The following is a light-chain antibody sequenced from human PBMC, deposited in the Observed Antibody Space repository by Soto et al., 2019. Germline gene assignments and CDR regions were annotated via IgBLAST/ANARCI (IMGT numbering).Light chain of an antibody. CDR2: AAS. CDR3: QQRNSYPRT. Sequence: DIQLTQSPSFLSASVGDRVTITSRASQGINIFLAWFQQKPGKAPNLLISAASTLQSGVPSRFSGSGSETEFTLTITSLQPEDSATYYCQQRNSYPRTFGQGTKVEIK. CDR1: QGINIF. J-gene: IGKJ2*01. V-gene: IGKV1-9*01.